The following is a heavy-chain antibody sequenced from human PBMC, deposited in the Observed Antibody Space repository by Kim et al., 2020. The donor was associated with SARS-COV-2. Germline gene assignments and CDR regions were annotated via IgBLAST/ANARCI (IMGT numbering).Heavy chain of an antibody. J-gene: IGHJ4*02. D-gene: IGHD6-19*01. Sequence: YYNPALKSRVTISVDTSKNQFSLKLSSVTAADTAVYYCARVGVFRVAVGYWGQGTLVTVSS. V-gene: IGHV4-30-2*04. CDR3: ARVGVFRVAVGY.